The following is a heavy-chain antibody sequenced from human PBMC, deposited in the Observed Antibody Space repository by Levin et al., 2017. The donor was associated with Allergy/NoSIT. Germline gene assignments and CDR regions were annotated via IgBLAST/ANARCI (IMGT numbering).Heavy chain of an antibody. V-gene: IGHV3-30*03. Sequence: AGGSLRLSCTASGFTFSSYGIHWVRQAPGKGLEWVAIISYDGSKKYYADSVKGRFTISRDDSKNSLYLQMNSLRTEDTAIYYCARAIVPASIGTLGYWGQGTLVTVSS. J-gene: IGHJ4*02. CDR3: ARAIVPASIGTLGY. CDR2: ISYDGSKK. CDR1: GFTFSSYG. D-gene: IGHD2-2*01.